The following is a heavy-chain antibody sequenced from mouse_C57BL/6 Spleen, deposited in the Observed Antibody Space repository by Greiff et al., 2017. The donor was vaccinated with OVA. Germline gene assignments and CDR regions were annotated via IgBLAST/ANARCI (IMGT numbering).Heavy chain of an antibody. Sequence: VQLQQPGAELVKPGASVKLSCKASGYTFTSYWMQWVKQRPGQGLEWIGEIDPSDSYTNYNQKFKGKATLTVDTSSSTAYMQLSSLTSEDSAVYYCAKTDLFDYWGQGTTLTVSS. CDR2: IDPSDSYT. CDR1: GYTFTSYW. V-gene: IGHV1-50*01. J-gene: IGHJ2*01. CDR3: AKTDLFDY.